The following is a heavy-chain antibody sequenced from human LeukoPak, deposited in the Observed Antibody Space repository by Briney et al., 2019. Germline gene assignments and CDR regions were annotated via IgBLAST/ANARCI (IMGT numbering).Heavy chain of an antibody. J-gene: IGHJ4*02. V-gene: IGHV6-1*01. CDR3: ARGWGNFDY. D-gene: IGHD3-16*01. CDR2: TYYRSKWYN. CDR1: GDSVSGNSVT. Sequence: SQTLSLTCAISGDSVSGNSVTWNWIRQSPSRGLEWLGRTYYRSKWYNDYVVSVKSRITIDADTSTNQFSLQLNSATPEDTAVYYCARGWGNFDYWGQGALVTVSS.